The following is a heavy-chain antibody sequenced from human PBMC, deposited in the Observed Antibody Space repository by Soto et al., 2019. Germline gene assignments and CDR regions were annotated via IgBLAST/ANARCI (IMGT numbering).Heavy chain of an antibody. CDR2: VNHGGTS. CDR3: ARLDDYGDYYFDY. Sequence: PSETLSLTCAVHGGSFSGYYWDWIRQPPGKGLEWIGEVNHGGTSNYNPSLKSRVTISVDTSKNQFSLKLSSVTAADTAVYYCARLDDYGDYYFDYWGQGTLVTVSS. J-gene: IGHJ4*02. V-gene: IGHV4-34*01. D-gene: IGHD4-17*01. CDR1: GGSFSGYY.